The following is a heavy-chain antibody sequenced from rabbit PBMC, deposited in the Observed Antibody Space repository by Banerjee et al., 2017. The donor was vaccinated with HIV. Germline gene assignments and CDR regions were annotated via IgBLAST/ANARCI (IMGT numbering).Heavy chain of an antibody. CDR1: GFSFSSSYS. D-gene: IGHD2-1*01. J-gene: IGHJ4*01. CDR2: IDSGSSGRT. Sequence: QSLEESGGDLVKPGASLTLTCTASGFSFSSSYSMCWVRQAPGKGLEWIAHIDSGSSGRTWYARWAKGRFTISKTSSTTVTLQMTSLTAADTATYFCARDTNDGAATFNLWGPGTLVTVS. CDR3: ARDTNDGAATFNL. V-gene: IGHV1S40*01.